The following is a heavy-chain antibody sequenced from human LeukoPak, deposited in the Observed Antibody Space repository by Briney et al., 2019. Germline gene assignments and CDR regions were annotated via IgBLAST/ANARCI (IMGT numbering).Heavy chain of an antibody. CDR1: GGSISSYY. Sequence: KPSETLSLTCTVSGGSISSYYWSWIRQPPGKGLEWIGYIYYSGSTNYNSSLKSRVTISVDTSKNQFSLKLSSVTAADTAVYYCARESRSPQTGYSSSWYAGNFDYWGQGTLVTVSS. CDR3: ARESRSPQTGYSSSWYAGNFDY. CDR2: IYYSGST. J-gene: IGHJ4*02. D-gene: IGHD6-13*01. V-gene: IGHV4-59*01.